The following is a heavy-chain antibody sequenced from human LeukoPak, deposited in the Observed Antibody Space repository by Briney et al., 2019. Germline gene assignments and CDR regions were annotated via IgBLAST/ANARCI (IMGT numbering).Heavy chain of an antibody. CDR2: ISGSGGGA. CDR3: AKADGSYYACADY. CDR1: GFTFSSYA. D-gene: IGHD1-26*01. Sequence: GGSLRLSCAASGFTFSSYAMSWVRQAPGKGLEWVSGISGSGGGAYYADSVKGRFTISRDNSKNTLSLQMNSLRAEDTALYYCAKADGSYYACADYWGQGTLVAVSS. V-gene: IGHV3-23*01. J-gene: IGHJ4*02.